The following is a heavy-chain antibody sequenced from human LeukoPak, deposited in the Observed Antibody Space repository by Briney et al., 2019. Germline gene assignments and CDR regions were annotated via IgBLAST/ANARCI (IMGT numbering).Heavy chain of an antibody. J-gene: IGHJ6*02. Sequence: SETLSLTCTVSGGSISSYYWSWIRQPPGKGLEWIGYIYYSGSTNYNPSLKSRVTISVDTSKNQFSLKLSSVTAADMAVYYCARDRGRSNYYYYYGMDVWGQGTTVTVSS. V-gene: IGHV4-59*01. CDR1: GGSISSYY. CDR3: ARDRGRSNYYYYYGMDV. D-gene: IGHD2-15*01. CDR2: IYYSGST.